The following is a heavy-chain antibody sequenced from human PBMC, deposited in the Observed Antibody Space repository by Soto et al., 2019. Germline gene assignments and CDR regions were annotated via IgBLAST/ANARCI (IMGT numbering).Heavy chain of an antibody. CDR3: AREGESSSGAFDI. Sequence: GGSLRLSCAASGFTFSSYGIHWVRQAPGKGLEWVAVIWYDGSNKYYADSVKGRFTISRDNSKSTLYLQMNSLRAEDTAVYYCAREGESSSGAFDIWGQGTMVTVSS. V-gene: IGHV3-33*01. J-gene: IGHJ3*02. CDR1: GFTFSSYG. D-gene: IGHD3-10*01. CDR2: IWYDGSNK.